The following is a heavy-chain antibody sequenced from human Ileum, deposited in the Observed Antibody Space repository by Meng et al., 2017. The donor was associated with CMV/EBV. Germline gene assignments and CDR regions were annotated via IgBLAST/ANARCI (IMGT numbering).Heavy chain of an antibody. CDR2: IYSGGST. J-gene: IGHJ4*01. CDR3: ARAPGGIAARPFDY. Sequence: GESLKISYAASGFTVSSNYMSWVRQAPGKGLEWVSVIYSGGSTYYADSVKGRFTISRDNSKNTLYLQMNSLRAEDTAVYYCARAPGGIAARPFDYWGQGTLVTVSS. D-gene: IGHD6-6*01. CDR1: GFTVSSNY. V-gene: IGHV3-66*02.